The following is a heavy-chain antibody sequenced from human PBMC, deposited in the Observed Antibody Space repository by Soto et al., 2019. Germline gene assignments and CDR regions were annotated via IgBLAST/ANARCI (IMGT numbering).Heavy chain of an antibody. V-gene: IGHV4-31*03. D-gene: IGHD3-3*01. CDR3: ARDLGWSGSFAWFDP. Sequence: PSETLSLTCTFSVVSISSGGYYCSWIRQHPWKGLEWIGYIYYSGSTYYNPSLKSRVTISVDTSKNQFSLKLSSVTAADTAVYYCARDLGWSGSFAWFDPWGQGTLVTVSS. J-gene: IGHJ5*02. CDR1: VVSISSGGYY. CDR2: IYYSGST.